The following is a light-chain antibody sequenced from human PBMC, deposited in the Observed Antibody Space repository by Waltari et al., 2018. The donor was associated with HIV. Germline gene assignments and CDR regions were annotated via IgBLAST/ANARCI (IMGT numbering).Light chain of an antibody. CDR1: QDISNY. CDR3: QQYDNLPYT. Sequence: DIQMTPSPSSLSASVGDRVTITCQASQDISNYLNWYQQKPGKAPKLLIYDASNLETGVPSRFSGSGSGTDFTVTISSLQPEDIATYYCQQYDNLPYTFGQGTKLEIK. V-gene: IGKV1-33*01. CDR2: DAS. J-gene: IGKJ2*01.